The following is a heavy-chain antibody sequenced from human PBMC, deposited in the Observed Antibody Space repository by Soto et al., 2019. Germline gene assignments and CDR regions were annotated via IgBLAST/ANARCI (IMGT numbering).Heavy chain of an antibody. D-gene: IGHD2-15*01. Sequence: SETLCLTCTVSGGSVSSSSYYWGWVRQPPGKGLEWIGSVYYSGSTYYNPSLESRVTISVDKSKNQFSLKLMSLSAADTAVYYCARAHICSGGSCYSVLGYYYMDVWGKGTTVTVSS. CDR2: VYYSGST. CDR3: ARAHICSGGSCYSVLGYYYMDV. V-gene: IGHV4-39*01. J-gene: IGHJ6*03. CDR1: GGSVSSSSYY.